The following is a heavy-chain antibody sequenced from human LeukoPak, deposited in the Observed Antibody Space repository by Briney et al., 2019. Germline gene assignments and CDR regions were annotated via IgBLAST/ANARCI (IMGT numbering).Heavy chain of an antibody. D-gene: IGHD3-10*01. J-gene: IGHJ5*02. Sequence: SETLSLTCTVSGGSISSSSYYWSWIRQPPGKGLEWIGDIDYSGYTNYNPSLKSRVTISVDTSKNQFSLKLTSVTAADTAVYFCARGGYYGSGNDFRFDPWGQGTLVTVSS. CDR2: IDYSGYT. CDR1: GGSISSSSYY. V-gene: IGHV4-61*01. CDR3: ARGGYYGSGNDFRFDP.